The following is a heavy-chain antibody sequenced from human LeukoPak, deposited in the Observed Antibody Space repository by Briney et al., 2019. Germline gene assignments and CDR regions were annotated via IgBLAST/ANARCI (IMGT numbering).Heavy chain of an antibody. Sequence: TGGSLRLSCGDSGFTFSDYYMSWMHQAPGKGLEWLSYISSSGSTIYYADSVKGRFTISRDNAKNSLYLQMNSLRAEDTAVYYCARRMGLLPDYWGQGTLVTVSS. V-gene: IGHV3-11*04. J-gene: IGHJ4*02. CDR1: GFTFSDYY. D-gene: IGHD1-26*01. CDR3: ARRMGLLPDY. CDR2: ISSSGSTI.